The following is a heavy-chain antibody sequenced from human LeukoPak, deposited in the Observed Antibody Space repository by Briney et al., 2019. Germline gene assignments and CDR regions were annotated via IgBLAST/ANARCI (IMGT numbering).Heavy chain of an antibody. CDR3: AKDRRPLIVATIGDY. Sequence: GGSLRLSCAASGFTFSSYAMSWVRQAPGEGLEWVSAISGSGGSTYYADSVKGRFTIPRDNSKNTLYLQMNSLRAEDTAVYYCAKDRRPLIVATIGDYWGQGTLVTVSS. V-gene: IGHV3-23*01. J-gene: IGHJ4*02. CDR1: GFTFSSYA. CDR2: ISGSGGST. D-gene: IGHD5-12*01.